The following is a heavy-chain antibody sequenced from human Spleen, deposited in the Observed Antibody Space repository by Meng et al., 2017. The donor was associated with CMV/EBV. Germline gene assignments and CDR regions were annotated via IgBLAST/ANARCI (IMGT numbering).Heavy chain of an antibody. CDR1: GFTFSTYW. D-gene: IGHD4-11*01. V-gene: IGHV3-74*01. J-gene: IGHJ4*02. CDR2: INSDGSSI. CDR3: ARDLTTVTTVY. Sequence: GGSLRLSCAASGFTFSTYWMHWVRQAPGKGLMWVSRINSDGSSISYADSVKGRFTISRDNSKNTLYLQMNSLRAEDTAVYYCARDLTTVTTVYWGQGTLVTVSS.